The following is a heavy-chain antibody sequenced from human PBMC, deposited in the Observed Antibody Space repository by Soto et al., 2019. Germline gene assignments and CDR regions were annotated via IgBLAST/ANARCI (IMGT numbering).Heavy chain of an antibody. CDR2: ISAYNGNT. CDR3: ARGGDYDILTGMPQFDP. Sequence: ASVKVSCKASGDGFTSYCRSWVRHAPGQGLEWMGWISAYNGNTNYAQKLQGRVTMTTDTSTSTAYMELRSLRSDDTAVYYCARGGDYDILTGMPQFDPWGQGTLVTVSS. D-gene: IGHD3-9*01. J-gene: IGHJ5*02. CDR1: GDGFTSYC. V-gene: IGHV1-18*01.